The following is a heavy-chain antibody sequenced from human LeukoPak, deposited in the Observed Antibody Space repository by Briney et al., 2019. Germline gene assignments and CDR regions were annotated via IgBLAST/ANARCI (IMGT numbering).Heavy chain of an antibody. CDR3: ARDIDYYYYMDV. V-gene: IGHV3-21*01. J-gene: IGHJ6*03. Sequence: GGSLRLSCAASGFTFSSYSMNWVRQAPGKGLEWVSSISSSSSYIYYADSVKGRFTISRDNAKNSLCLQMNSLRAEDTAVYYCARDIDYYYYMDVWGKGTTVTVSS. CDR2: ISSSSSYI. CDR1: GFTFSSYS.